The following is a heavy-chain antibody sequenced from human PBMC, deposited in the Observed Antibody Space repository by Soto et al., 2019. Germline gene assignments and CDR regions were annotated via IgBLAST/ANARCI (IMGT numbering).Heavy chain of an antibody. CDR3: ARDVEYCSSTSCYGIDY. Sequence: ESGGGLVKPGGSLRLSCAASGFTFSSYSMNWVRQAPGKGLEWVSSISSSSSYIYYADSVKGRFTISRDNAKNSLYLQMNSLRAEDTAVYYCARDVEYCSSTSCYGIDYWGQGTLVTVSS. V-gene: IGHV3-21*01. D-gene: IGHD2-2*01. CDR2: ISSSSSYI. CDR1: GFTFSSYS. J-gene: IGHJ4*02.